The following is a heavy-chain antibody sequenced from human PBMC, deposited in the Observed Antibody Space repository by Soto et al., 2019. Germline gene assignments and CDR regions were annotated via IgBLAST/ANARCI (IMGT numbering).Heavy chain of an antibody. V-gene: IGHV4-38-2*02. CDR1: GYSINSGYY. J-gene: IGHJ4*02. CDR2: VFHSGTT. D-gene: IGHD3-3*01. CDR3: VRDVGDLHDVWSGSDY. Sequence: SETLSLSCAVSGYSINSGYYWGWIRQSPGKGLEWIGSVFHSGTTYSTPSLKTRLTISVDTSKHQFSLDLNAVSAADSAVSYCVRDVGDLHDVWSGSDYWGQGIPVT.